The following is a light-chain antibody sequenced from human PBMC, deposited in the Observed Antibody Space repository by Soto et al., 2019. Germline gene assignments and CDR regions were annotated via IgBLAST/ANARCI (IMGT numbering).Light chain of an antibody. CDR1: QSISSW. CDR3: QQYNLYPET. J-gene: IGKJ1*01. Sequence: DIEMTQSPSTLSVSLGDRVTITCRASQSISSWLAWYQQKPGKAPKLLIYHASSLQSGVPLRFSGSGSGTEFTLTISSLQPDDFATYYCQQYNLYPETFGQGTKVDIK. CDR2: HAS. V-gene: IGKV1-5*01.